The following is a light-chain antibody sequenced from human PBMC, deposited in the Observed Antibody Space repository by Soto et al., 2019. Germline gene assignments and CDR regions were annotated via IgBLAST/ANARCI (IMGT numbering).Light chain of an antibody. J-gene: IGKJ2*01. V-gene: IGKV3-15*01. CDR2: GAS. Sequence: EIVMTQSPATLSVSPGERATLSCRASQSVSSNLDWYQQKPGQAPRLLIYGASTKATGIPARFSGSGSGTEFTLTISSLQSEDFAVYYCQQYNNWRLYSFGQGTKLEIK. CDR1: QSVSSN. CDR3: QQYNNWRLYS.